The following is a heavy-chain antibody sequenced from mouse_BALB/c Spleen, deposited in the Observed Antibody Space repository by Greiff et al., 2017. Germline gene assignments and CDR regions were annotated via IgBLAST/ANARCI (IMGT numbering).Heavy chain of an antibody. D-gene: IGHD1-1*01. CDR3: ARDEGDYYGSSVYYYAMDY. V-gene: IGHV5-6-5*01. J-gene: IGHJ4*01. Sequence: SVKGRFTISRDNARNILYLQMSSLRSEDTAMYYCARDEGDYYGSSVYYYAMDYWGQGTSVTVSS.